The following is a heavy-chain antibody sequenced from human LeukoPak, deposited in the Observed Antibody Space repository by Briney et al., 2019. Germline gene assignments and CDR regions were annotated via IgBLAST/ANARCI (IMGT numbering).Heavy chain of an antibody. D-gene: IGHD4/OR15-4a*01. CDR1: GFTFSDYS. J-gene: IGHJ1*01. CDR2: INRRGRHV. V-gene: IGHV3-21*01. Sequence: GGSLRLSCTASGFTFSDYSMNWVRQAPGKGLEWVSSINRRGRHVYYAGSVKGRFTISRDNAKNTLYLQMNSLRAEDMAVYFCVRDLMGSGATTAYLHHWGQGTLVTVSS. CDR3: VRDLMGSGATTAYLHH.